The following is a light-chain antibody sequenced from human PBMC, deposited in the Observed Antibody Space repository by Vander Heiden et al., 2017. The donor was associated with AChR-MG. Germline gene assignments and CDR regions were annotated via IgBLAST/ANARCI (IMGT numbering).Light chain of an antibody. CDR3: QQRRNWPPELT. CDR2: DAY. V-gene: IGKV3-11*01. Sequence: EIVLTQSPATLSLSPGERATLSCRASQSISRFLAWYQQKPGQAPRLLIYDAYNRATGTPARFNGSGSGTDFTLTISGLEPEDFAVYHCQQRRNWPPELTLGEGTKVEIK. CDR1: QSISRF. J-gene: IGKJ4*01.